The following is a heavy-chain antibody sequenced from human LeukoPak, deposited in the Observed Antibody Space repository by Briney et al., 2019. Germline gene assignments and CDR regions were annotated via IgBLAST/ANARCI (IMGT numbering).Heavy chain of an antibody. D-gene: IGHD1-26*01. Sequence: SETLSLTCTVSGGSISSYYWSWIRQPPGKGLEWIGYIYYSGSTNYNPSLKSRVTISVDTSKNQFSLKLSSVTAADTAVYYCARDNWVGATSGGPRYYYYMDVWGKGTTVTVSS. CDR1: GGSISSYY. CDR3: ARDNWVGATSGGPRYYYYMDV. CDR2: IYYSGST. J-gene: IGHJ6*03. V-gene: IGHV4-59*01.